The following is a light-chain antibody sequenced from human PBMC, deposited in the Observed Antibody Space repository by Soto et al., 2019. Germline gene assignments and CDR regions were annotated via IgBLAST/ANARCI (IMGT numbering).Light chain of an antibody. CDR3: QQYKTSLYS. Sequence: ILMTQSPATVSVSPGESATLSCRASQNIYYNVAWYQHRPGQAPRLLIYLASTRAPGVPARFSGSGSGTEFTLTINSLQPDDFATYFCQQYKTSLYSFGQGTKVDIK. CDR1: QNIYYN. V-gene: IGKV3-15*01. J-gene: IGKJ2*01. CDR2: LAS.